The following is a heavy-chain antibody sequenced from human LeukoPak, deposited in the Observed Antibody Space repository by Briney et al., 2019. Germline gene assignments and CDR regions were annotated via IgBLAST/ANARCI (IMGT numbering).Heavy chain of an antibody. D-gene: IGHD4-17*01. J-gene: IGHJ4*02. CDR1: GFTFSNYA. CDR2: ISNNGGNT. Sequence: GGSLRLSCSASGFTFSNYAMHWVRQAPGRGLEYVSVISNNGGNTYYADSVKGRFTFSRDNAKNSLYLQMNSLRAEDTAVYYCARDAPTTVTTHWGQGTLVTVSS. CDR3: ARDAPTTVTTH. V-gene: IGHV3-64*04.